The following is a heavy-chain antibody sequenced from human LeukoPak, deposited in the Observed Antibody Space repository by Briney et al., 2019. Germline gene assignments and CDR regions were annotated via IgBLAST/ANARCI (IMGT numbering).Heavy chain of an antibody. D-gene: IGHD3-10*01. Sequence: SETLSLTCTVSGYSISSGYYWGWIRQPPGKGLEWIGSIYHSGSTYYNPSLKSRVTISVDTSKNQFSLKLSSVTAADTAVYYCASTIIYYGSGSYYIGELGFDYWGQGTLVTVSS. V-gene: IGHV4-38-2*02. CDR3: ASTIIYYGSGSYYIGELGFDY. J-gene: IGHJ4*02. CDR1: GYSISSGYY. CDR2: IYHSGST.